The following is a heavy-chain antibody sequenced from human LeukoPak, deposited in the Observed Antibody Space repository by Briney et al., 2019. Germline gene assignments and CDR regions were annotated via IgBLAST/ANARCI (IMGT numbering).Heavy chain of an antibody. D-gene: IGHD6-19*01. V-gene: IGHV3-23*01. CDR3: ARDRGSSGWYDYYYYYMDV. CDR2: ISGSGGST. CDR1: GFTFSSYA. Sequence: PGGSLRLSCAASGFTFSSYAMSWVRQAPGKGLEWVSAISGSGGSTYYADSVKGRFTISRDNAKNSLYLQMNSLRAEDTAVYYCARDRGSSGWYDYYYYYMDVWGKGTTVTISS. J-gene: IGHJ6*03.